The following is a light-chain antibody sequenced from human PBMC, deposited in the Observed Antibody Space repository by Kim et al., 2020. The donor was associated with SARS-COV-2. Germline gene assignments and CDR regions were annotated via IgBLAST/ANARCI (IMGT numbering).Light chain of an antibody. V-gene: IGKV3-20*01. CDR2: GAS. J-gene: IGKJ2*01. CDR3: QQYGSSPMYT. Sequence: PGERANLSCRASQSVSSSYLAWYQQKPGQAPRLLIYGASSRATGIPDRFSGSGSGTDFTLTINRLEPEDFAVYYCQQYGSSPMYTFGQGTKLEI. CDR1: QSVSSSY.